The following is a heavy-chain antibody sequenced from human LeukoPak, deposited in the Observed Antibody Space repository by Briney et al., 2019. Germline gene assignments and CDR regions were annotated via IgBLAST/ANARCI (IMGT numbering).Heavy chain of an antibody. Sequence: GGSLRLSCAASGFTFSSCAMSWVRQAPGKGREWVSAISGSGRSTFYADSVKGRFTISRDISKNTLFLQMNSLRAEDTAVYYCARGRFGELFVPFDYWGQGTLVTVSP. D-gene: IGHD3-10*01. V-gene: IGHV3-23*01. CDR2: ISGSGRST. J-gene: IGHJ4*02. CDR3: ARGRFGELFVPFDY. CDR1: GFTFSSCA.